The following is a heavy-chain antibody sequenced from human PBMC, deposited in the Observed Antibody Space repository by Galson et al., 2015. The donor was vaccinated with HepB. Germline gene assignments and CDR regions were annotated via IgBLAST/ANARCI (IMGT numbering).Heavy chain of an antibody. CDR1: GDSVSSNSAA. CDR2: TYYRSKWYN. D-gene: IGHD6-19*01. V-gene: IGHV6-1*01. J-gene: IGHJ3*02. CDR3: ATTTAGYSSGMEAFDI. Sequence: CAISGDSVSSNSAAWNWIRQSPSRGLEWLGRTYYRSKWYNDYAVSVKSRITINPDTSKNQFSLQLNSVTPEDTAVYYCATTTAGYSSGMEAFDIWGQGTMVTVSS.